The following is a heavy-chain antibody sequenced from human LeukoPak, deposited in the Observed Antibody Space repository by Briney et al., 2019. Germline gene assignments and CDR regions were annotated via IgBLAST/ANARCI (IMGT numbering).Heavy chain of an antibody. CDR2: ISSSGNTI. D-gene: IGHD3-22*01. CDR1: GFNISDYY. J-gene: IGHJ4*02. Sequence: GSLRLSCAASGFNISDYYMSWLRQAPGKGLEWVSYISSSGNTIYHADSVKGRFTISRDNAKNSLYLQMNRLRAVDTAVYYCARAESFYYDSGAYYYWGQGTLVTVSS. CDR3: ARAESFYYDSGAYYY. V-gene: IGHV3-11*01.